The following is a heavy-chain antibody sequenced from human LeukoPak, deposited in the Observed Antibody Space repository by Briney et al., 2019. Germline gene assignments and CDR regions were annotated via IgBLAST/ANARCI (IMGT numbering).Heavy chain of an antibody. CDR1: GFTFSSYG. CDR2: ISYHGVNK. Sequence: GRSLRLSCAASGFTFSSYGMHWVRQAPGKGLEWLAFISYHGVNKDHADAVKGRFTISRDNSKNTLYLQMSTLRPEDTAIYYCARGVGSYGNDYNYGMDVWGQGTTVIVSS. J-gene: IGHJ6*02. CDR3: ARGVGSYGNDYNYGMDV. D-gene: IGHD5-18*01. V-gene: IGHV3-30*03.